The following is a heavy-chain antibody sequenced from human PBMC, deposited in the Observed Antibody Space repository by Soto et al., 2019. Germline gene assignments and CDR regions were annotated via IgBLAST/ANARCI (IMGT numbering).Heavy chain of an antibody. J-gene: IGHJ6*02. Sequence: QVTLKESCPTRVKPTQTRTLTCTVSGLSLRTTGVGVGWVRQPPGKALEWLALLYWDDDKRYSPALRSYITIAKDISEKQVVLTMTNIDTVDTATYYCVQSRCGGDCLEIYSSHAYNGLDVWGQGTTVTVSS. D-gene: IGHD2-21*02. CDR2: LYWDDDK. CDR3: VQSRCGGDCLEIYSSHAYNGLDV. CDR1: GLSLRTTGVG. V-gene: IGHV2-5*02.